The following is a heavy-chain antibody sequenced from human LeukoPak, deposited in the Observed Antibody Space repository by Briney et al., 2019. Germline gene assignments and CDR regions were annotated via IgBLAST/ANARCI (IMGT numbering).Heavy chain of an antibody. CDR2: IKQDGSEK. D-gene: IGHD6-13*01. Sequence: GGSLRLSCVASGFTFSYYWMTWVRQAPGKGLEWVANIKQDGSEKYYVDSVRGRFTISRDNAKNSLYLEVISLRAEDTAVYYCAREISSWYRTEGRFDPWGQGTLVTVSS. J-gene: IGHJ5*02. CDR3: AREISSWYRTEGRFDP. CDR1: GFTFSYYW. V-gene: IGHV3-7*01.